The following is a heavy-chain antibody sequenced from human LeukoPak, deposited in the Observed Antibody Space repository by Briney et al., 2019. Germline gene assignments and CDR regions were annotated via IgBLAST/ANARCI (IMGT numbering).Heavy chain of an antibody. Sequence: ASEKVSCKASGYTFTSYGISWLRQAPGQGLEWMGWICAYNGNTNYAQKLQGRVSMTTNTSTSKAYMELRSLRSDGTPVYYCARDSRYDFRGLAAFDIWGQGTMVTVSS. CDR3: ARDSRYDFRGLAAFDI. V-gene: IGHV1-18*01. CDR2: ICAYNGNT. D-gene: IGHD3-3*01. CDR1: GYTFTSYG. J-gene: IGHJ3*02.